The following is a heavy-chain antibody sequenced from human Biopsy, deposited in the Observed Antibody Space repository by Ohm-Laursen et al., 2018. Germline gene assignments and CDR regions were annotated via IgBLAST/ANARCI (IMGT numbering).Heavy chain of an antibody. J-gene: IGHJ6*02. CDR1: GFTFSGSA. CDR2: NVGGSGHT. Sequence: SVKVSCKASGFTFSGSAVQWARHARGQRLERIGWNVGGSGHTNYAQKFQERVTITRDMSTSSTYMELTSLRSEDTAVYYCAATSTLYYYYYAMDVWDQGTTITVSS. V-gene: IGHV1-58*01. CDR3: AATSTLYYYYYAMDV.